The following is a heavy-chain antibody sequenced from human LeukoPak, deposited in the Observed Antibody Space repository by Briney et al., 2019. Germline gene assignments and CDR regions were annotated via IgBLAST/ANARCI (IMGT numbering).Heavy chain of an antibody. V-gene: IGHV3-33*01. D-gene: IGHD3-22*01. J-gene: IGHJ5*02. CDR3: ARERGWLNDCNWFDP. CDR2: IWYDGSNK. CDR1: GFTFSSYG. Sequence: GRSLRLSCAASGFTFSSYGMHWVRQAPGKGLEWVAVIWYDGSNKYYADSVKGRFTISRDNSKNTLYLQMNSLRAEDTAVYYCARERGWLNDCNWFDPWGQGTLVTVSS.